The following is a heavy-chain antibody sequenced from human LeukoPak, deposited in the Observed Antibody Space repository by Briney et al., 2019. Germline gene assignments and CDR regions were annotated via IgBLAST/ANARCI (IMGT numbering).Heavy chain of an antibody. Sequence: GGSLRLSCAASGFVFRNYFMSWVRQAPGKGLEWVASIKNDGSEIYYVDSEGGRYTISRDNTKNSLYLQMSSLRAEDTAVYYCATDRGWRTSGYYLYYFEYWGQGTLVTCSS. V-gene: IGHV3-7*01. CDR3: ATDRGWRTSGYYLYYFEY. CDR1: GFVFRNYF. J-gene: IGHJ4*02. D-gene: IGHD3-3*01. CDR2: IKNDGSEI.